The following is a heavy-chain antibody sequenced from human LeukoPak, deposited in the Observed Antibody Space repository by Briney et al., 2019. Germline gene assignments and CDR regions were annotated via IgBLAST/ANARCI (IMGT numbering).Heavy chain of an antibody. CDR1: GYTFTSYD. J-gene: IGHJ1*01. V-gene: IGHV1-8*01. CDR3: ARERCSSTSCYLSA. CDR2: MNPNSGNT. Sequence: ASVKVSCKASGYTFTSYDINWVRQATGQGLERMGWMNPNSGNTGYAQKFQGRVTMTRNTSISTAYMELSSLRSEDTAVYYCARERCSSTSCYLSAWGQGTLVTVSS. D-gene: IGHD2-2*01.